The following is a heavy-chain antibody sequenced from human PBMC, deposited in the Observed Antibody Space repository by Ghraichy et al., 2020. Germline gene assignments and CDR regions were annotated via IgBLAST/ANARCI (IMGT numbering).Heavy chain of an antibody. CDR3: ARHGDYVWGRYREEDYFDY. CDR2: IYYSGST. V-gene: IGHV4-39*01. CDR1: GGSISSSSYY. Sequence: SETLSLTCTVSGGSISSSSYYWGWIRQPPGKGLEWIGSIYYSGSTYYNPSLKSRVTISVDTSKNQFSLKLSSVTAADTAVYYWARHGDYVWGRYREEDYFDYWGQGTLVTVSS. D-gene: IGHD3-16*02. J-gene: IGHJ4*02.